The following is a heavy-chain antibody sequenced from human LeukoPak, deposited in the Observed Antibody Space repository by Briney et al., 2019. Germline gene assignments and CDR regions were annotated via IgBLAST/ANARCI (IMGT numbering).Heavy chain of an antibody. Sequence: SETLSLTCTVSGGSISSSSYYWGWIRQPPGKGLEWIGSIYYSGSTYYNPSLKSRVTISVDTSKNQFSLKLSSVTAADTAVYYCARVIYGGSGSYYFDYWGQGTLVTVSS. CDR3: ARVIYGGSGSYYFDY. J-gene: IGHJ4*02. V-gene: IGHV4-39*01. D-gene: IGHD3-10*01. CDR1: GGSISSSSYY. CDR2: IYYSGST.